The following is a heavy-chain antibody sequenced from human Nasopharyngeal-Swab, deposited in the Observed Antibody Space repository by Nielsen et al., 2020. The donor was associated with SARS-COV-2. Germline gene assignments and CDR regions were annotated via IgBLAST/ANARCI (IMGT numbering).Heavy chain of an antibody. CDR2: INLDSIG. CDR3: VREGYSSGRAPALDH. CDR1: GFTFSNCI. J-gene: IGHJ4*02. Sequence: GGSLRLSCSASGFTFSNCIMHWVRQAHGKGLEYVSVINLDSIGDYAASVKGRFTISRDNFRNTVYLEMSSLRPEYTAVYYCVREGYSSGRAPALDHWGQGTQVTVSS. D-gene: IGHD2-15*01. V-gene: IGHV3-64D*06.